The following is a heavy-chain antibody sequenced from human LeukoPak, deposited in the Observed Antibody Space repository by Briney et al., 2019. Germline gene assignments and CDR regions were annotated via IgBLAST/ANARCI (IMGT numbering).Heavy chain of an antibody. CDR3: ARVEEYGDSTTEAFDI. CDR1: GVSISSSSYY. Sequence: PSETLSLTCTVSGVSISSSSYYWGWIRQPPGKGLEWIGSIYYSGSTYYNPSLKSRVTISVDTSKNQFSLKLSSVTAADTAVYYCARVEEYGDSTTEAFDIWGQGTMVTVSS. D-gene: IGHD4-17*01. J-gene: IGHJ3*02. CDR2: IYYSGST. V-gene: IGHV4-39*07.